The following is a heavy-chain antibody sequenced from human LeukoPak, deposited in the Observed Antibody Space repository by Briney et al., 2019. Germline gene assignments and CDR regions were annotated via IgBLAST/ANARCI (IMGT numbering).Heavy chain of an antibody. J-gene: IGHJ6*02. CDR1: GGSISSYY. Sequence: SETLSLTCTVSGGSISSYYWSWIRQPPGKGLEWIGYIYYSGSTNYNPSLKSRVTISVDTSKNQFSLKLSSVTAADTAVYYCARKYYNMDVWGQGTTVTVSS. CDR2: IYYSGST. CDR3: ARKYYNMDV. V-gene: IGHV4-59*01.